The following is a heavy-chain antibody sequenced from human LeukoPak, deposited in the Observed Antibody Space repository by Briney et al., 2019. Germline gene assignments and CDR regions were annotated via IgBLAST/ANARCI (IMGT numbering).Heavy chain of an antibody. CDR1: GYTFTIYG. CDR2: ISAYNGNT. J-gene: IGHJ4*02. V-gene: IGHV1-18*01. Sequence: ASVKVSCKASGYTFTIYGISWVRQAPGQGLEWMGWISAYNGNTNYAQKLQGRVTMTTDTSTSTAYMELRSLRSDDTAVYYCARVASRKGLSYGSGSYLGRWGQGTLVTVSS. CDR3: ARVASRKGLSYGSGSYLGR. D-gene: IGHD3-10*01.